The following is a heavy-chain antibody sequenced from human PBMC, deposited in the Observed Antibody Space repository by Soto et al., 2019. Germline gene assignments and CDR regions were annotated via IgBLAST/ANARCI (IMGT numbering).Heavy chain of an antibody. V-gene: IGHV4-4*08. CDR1: GGSISSYY. CDR3: ARDLDGYYYYGMDV. CDR2: MYYSGSP. Sequence: QVQLQESGPGLVKPSETLSLTCTVSGGSISSYYWSWIRQPPGKGPEWIGYMYYSGSPNYNPSLKSRVTISVDTSKNQFSLKLSSVTAADTAVYYCARDLDGYYYYGMDVWGQGTTVTVSS. J-gene: IGHJ6*02.